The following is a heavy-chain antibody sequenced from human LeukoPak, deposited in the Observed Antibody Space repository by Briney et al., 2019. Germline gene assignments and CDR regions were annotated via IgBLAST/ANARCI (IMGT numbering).Heavy chain of an antibody. J-gene: IGHJ4*02. CDR1: GFTFSSYA. Sequence: PGGSLRLSCAASGFTFSSYAMHWVRQAPGKGLEWVAVISYDGSNKYYAASVKGRFTISRDNSKNTLYLQMNSLRAEDTAVYYCARGRFYDILTGYNDYWGQGTLVTVSS. V-gene: IGHV3-30*04. CDR2: ISYDGSNK. CDR3: ARGRFYDILTGYNDY. D-gene: IGHD3-9*01.